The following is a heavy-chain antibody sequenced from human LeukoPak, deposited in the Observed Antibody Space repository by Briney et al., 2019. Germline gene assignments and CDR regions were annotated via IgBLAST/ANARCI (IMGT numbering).Heavy chain of an antibody. D-gene: IGHD5-18*01. Sequence: GASLRLSCAASGLTFSSYAMSWVRQAPGKGLEWVSLIGGSGTNTYYADSVKGRFTISRDNSKNTLYLQMNSLRAEDTAVYYCAKDSGGYSYGPDYWGQGTLVTVSS. J-gene: IGHJ4*02. V-gene: IGHV3-23*01. CDR3: AKDSGGYSYGPDY. CDR2: IGGSGTNT. CDR1: GLTFSSYA.